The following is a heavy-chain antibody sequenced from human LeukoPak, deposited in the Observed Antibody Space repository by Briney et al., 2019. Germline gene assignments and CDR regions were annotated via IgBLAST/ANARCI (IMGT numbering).Heavy chain of an antibody. D-gene: IGHD4-23*01. J-gene: IGHJ3*02. CDR1: GFTFSNYW. Sequence: PGGSLRLSCAASGFTFSNYWMHWVRQPPGKGLVWVSRIDNHGSTINYADSVQGRFSISRDNAKNTLYLQMDSLRAEDSAMYYCARILSGGNRAFDIWGQGTMVTVSS. CDR2: IDNHGSTI. CDR3: ARILSGGNRAFDI. V-gene: IGHV3-74*01.